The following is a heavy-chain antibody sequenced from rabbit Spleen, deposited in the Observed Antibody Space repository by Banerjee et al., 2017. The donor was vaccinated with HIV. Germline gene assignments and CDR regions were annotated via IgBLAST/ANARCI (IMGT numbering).Heavy chain of an antibody. J-gene: IGHJ6*01. CDR1: GFTLSSYY. D-gene: IGHD8-1*01. CDR3: ARDTGSSFSSYGMDL. V-gene: IGHV1S40*01. CDR2: IRSGQGGT. Sequence: QSLEESAGGLVQPGGSLKLSCKASGFTLSSYYMNWVRQAPGKGLEWIGCIRSGQGGTYYASWAKGRFTMSRFTSTVTLQMTSLTAADTATYFCARDTGSSFSSYGMDLWGPGTLVTVS.